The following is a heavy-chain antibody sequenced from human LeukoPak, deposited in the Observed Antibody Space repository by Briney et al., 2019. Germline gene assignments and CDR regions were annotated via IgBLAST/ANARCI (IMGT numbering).Heavy chain of an antibody. D-gene: IGHD3-16*01. V-gene: IGHV4-39*01. CDR2: IYYRGST. Sequence: SETLSLTCTVSGGSIGSSSYCWGWIRQPPGKGLEWIGSIYYRGSTYYYPSLKSRLTISLDTSKNQFSLKLSSVTAADTAVCYCVAGPKFGTFDYWGRGTLVTVSS. J-gene: IGHJ4*02. CDR3: VAGPKFGTFDY. CDR1: GGSIGSSSYC.